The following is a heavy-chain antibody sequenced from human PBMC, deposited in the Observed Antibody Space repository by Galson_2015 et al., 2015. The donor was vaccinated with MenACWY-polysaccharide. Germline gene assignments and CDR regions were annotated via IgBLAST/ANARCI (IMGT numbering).Heavy chain of an antibody. CDR1: DYSIRSGYF. D-gene: IGHD1-26*01. CDR3: ARVEKYSGSFYILY. CDR2: IFHSGTT. V-gene: IGHV4-38-2*02. J-gene: IGHJ4*02. Sequence: SETLSLTCTVSDYSIRSGYFWGWIRQPPGKGLGWIASIFHSGTTYYNPSLKSRVTISVVTSKNQFSRKLSSVTAADTAVYYCARVEKYSGSFYILYWGQGTLVTVSS.